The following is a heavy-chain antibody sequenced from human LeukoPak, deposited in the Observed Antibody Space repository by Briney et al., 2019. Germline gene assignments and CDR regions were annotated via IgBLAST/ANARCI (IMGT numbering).Heavy chain of an antibody. Sequence: PSETLSLTCTVSGGSISSYYWSWIRQPPGKGLEWIGYIYYSGSTNYNPSLKSRVTISVDTSKNQLSLKLSSVTAADTAVYYCARVDIVVVPAATDYYYYYYMDVWGKGTTVTVSS. V-gene: IGHV4-59*01. CDR2: IYYSGST. CDR1: GGSISSYY. CDR3: ARVDIVVVPAATDYYYYYYMDV. J-gene: IGHJ6*03. D-gene: IGHD2-2*03.